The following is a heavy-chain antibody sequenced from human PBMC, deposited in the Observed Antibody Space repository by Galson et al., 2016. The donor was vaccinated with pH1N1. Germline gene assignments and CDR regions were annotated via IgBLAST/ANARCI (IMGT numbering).Heavy chain of an antibody. Sequence: SLRLSCAASGFRFSSYPMHWARQAPGKGLEWVTVASFDGGTTYYADAVKGRFTISRDNDKSTLYLQMGSLRAEDTATYYCATSYTYGYGAAFDLWGQGTTVIVSS. CDR2: ASFDGGTT. CDR1: GFRFSSYP. CDR3: ATSYTYGYGAAFDL. D-gene: IGHD5-18*01. V-gene: IGHV3-30*04. J-gene: IGHJ3*01.